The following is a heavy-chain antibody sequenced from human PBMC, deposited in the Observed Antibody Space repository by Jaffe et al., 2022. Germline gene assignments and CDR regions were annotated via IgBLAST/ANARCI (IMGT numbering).Heavy chain of an antibody. J-gene: IGHJ6*03. CDR1: GYTFTSYA. CDR2: INTNTGNP. CDR3: ARDHRWDSSSSGHGYYYYYMDV. Sequence: QVQLVQSGSELKKPGASVKVSCKASGYTFTSYAMNWVRQAPGQGLEWMGWINTNTGNPTYAQGFTGRFVFSLDTSVSTAYLQISSLKAEDTAVYYCARDHRWDSSSSGHGYYYYYMDVWGKGTTVTVSS. V-gene: IGHV7-4-1*02. D-gene: IGHD6-6*01.